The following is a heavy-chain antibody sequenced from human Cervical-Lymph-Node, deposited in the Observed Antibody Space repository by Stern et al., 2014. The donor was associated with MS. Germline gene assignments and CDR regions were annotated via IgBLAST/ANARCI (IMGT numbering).Heavy chain of an antibody. Sequence: VQLVQSGGGLFKPGGSLRLSCAASGFTFSSYSMNWVRQAPGKGLEWVSSISSSSSSLYYADSLNGRFTITRDNAKNSMSLKMNSLRAEDTAVYYCAIYYDRSGYYSDYWGQGTLVTVSS. J-gene: IGHJ4*02. V-gene: IGHV3-21*01. CDR1: GFTFSSYS. CDR2: ISSSSSSL. CDR3: AIYYDRSGYYSDY. D-gene: IGHD3-22*01.